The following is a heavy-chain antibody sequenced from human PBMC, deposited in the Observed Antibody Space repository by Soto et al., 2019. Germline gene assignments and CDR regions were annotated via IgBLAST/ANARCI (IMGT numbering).Heavy chain of an antibody. Sequence: KQSQTLSLTCAISGDSVSSNSAAWNWIRQSPSRGLEWLGRTYYRSKWYNDYAVSVKSRITINPDTSKNQFSLQLNSVTPEDTAVYYCARDGYYYDSSGYYLFDYWGQGTLVTVSS. D-gene: IGHD3-22*01. CDR3: ARDGYYYDSSGYYLFDY. CDR1: GDSVSSNSAA. J-gene: IGHJ4*02. CDR2: TYYRSKWYN. V-gene: IGHV6-1*01.